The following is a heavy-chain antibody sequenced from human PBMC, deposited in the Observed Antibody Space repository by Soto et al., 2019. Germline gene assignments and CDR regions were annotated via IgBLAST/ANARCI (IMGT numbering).Heavy chain of an antibody. D-gene: IGHD3-22*01. CDR3: WRGGFFGSSGYYYPSYWYFDL. Sequence: QVQLVQSGAEVKKPGSSVKVSCKASGGTFSSYAISWVRQAPGQGLEWMGGIIPIFGTANYAQKFQGRVTITADESTSNGYMGVSSLRSEDKAVYFCWRGGFFGSSGYYYPSYWYFDLWGRGTLVTVSS. CDR2: IIPIFGTA. CDR1: GGTFSSYA. V-gene: IGHV1-69*01. J-gene: IGHJ2*01.